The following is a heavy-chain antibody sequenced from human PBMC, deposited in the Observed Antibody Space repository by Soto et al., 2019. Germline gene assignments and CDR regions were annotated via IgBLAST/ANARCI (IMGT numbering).Heavy chain of an antibody. V-gene: IGHV4-59*01. Sequence: QVQLQESGPGLVKPSETLSLTCTVSGGSISSYYWCWIRQPPGKGLEWIGYIYYTGYTNYNPSLKGRVTISVDTSKNQFSLNVSSVTAADTAVYYCARVKWFGESGFDYWGQGTLVTVSS. D-gene: IGHD3-10*01. CDR1: GGSISSYY. CDR2: IYYTGYT. J-gene: IGHJ4*02. CDR3: ARVKWFGESGFDY.